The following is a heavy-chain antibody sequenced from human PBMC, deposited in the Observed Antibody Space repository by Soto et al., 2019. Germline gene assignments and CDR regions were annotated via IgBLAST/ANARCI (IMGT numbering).Heavy chain of an antibody. D-gene: IGHD2-15*01. J-gene: IGHJ4*02. V-gene: IGHV3-74*01. CDR1: GFTFSSYW. CDR2: INSDGSST. CDR3: VRTSLVVAAATREDY. Sequence: EVQLVESGGGLVQPGESLRLSCAASGFTFSSYWMHWVRQAPGKGLVWVSRINSDGSSTSYAGSVKGRFTISRDNAKNTLYLQMNNLLAEDTAVYYCVRTSLVVAAATREDYWGQGTLVTVSS.